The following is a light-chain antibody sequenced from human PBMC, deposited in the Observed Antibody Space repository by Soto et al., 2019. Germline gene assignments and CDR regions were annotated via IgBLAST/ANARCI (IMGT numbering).Light chain of an antibody. V-gene: IGLV2-23*01. CDR2: EGS. J-gene: IGLJ1*01. CDR1: SSDVGNYNL. CDR3: CSYASSSTYV. Sequence: QSALTQPASVSGSPGQSITISCTGTSSDVGNYNLVSWYQHDPGKAPKLLMYEGSKRPSGVSDRFSGSKSGNTASLTISGLQAEDEADYYCCSYASSSTYVFGTGTKVTVL.